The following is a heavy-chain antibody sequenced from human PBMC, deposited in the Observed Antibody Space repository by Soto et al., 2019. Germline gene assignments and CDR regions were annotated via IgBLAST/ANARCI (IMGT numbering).Heavy chain of an antibody. Sequence: QVQLVESGGGVVQPGRSLRLSCAASGFSFNSYGMHWVRQAPGKGLEWVAVIWYDGSNKYYADSAKGRFTISRDNSKNTLYLQMNTLRAEDTAVYCCGRDWLAIDSWGQGTLVTVSS. J-gene: IGHJ4*02. V-gene: IGHV3-33*01. CDR2: IWYDGSNK. D-gene: IGHD6-19*01. CDR1: GFSFNSYG. CDR3: GRDWLAIDS.